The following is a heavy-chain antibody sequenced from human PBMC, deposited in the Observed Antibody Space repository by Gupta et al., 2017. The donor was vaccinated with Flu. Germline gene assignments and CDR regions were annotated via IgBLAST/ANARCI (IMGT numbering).Heavy chain of an antibody. D-gene: IGHD1-26*01. CDR1: ISSTSYF. CDR2: VYYNGDT. J-gene: IGHJ4*02. V-gene: IGHV4-39*01. CDR3: ARHRAGTYYFGDF. Sequence: ISSTSYFWGWIRQPPGKGLEWIGSVYYNGDTTYNPSLKSRVSISVDTSYQFSLELSSVTAADTAVYYCARHRAGTYYFGDFWGQGALVTVSS.